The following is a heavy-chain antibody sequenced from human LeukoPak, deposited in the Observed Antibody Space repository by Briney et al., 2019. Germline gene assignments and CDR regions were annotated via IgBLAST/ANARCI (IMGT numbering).Heavy chain of an antibody. Sequence: PSETLSLTCAVYGGSFSGYYWSWIRQPPGKGLEWIGEINHSGSTNYNPSLKSRVTISVDTSKNQFSLKLSSVTAADTAVYYCVRTFAYYYDSSGYFHWGQGTLVTVSS. CDR2: INHSGST. CDR3: VRTFAYYYDSSGYFH. D-gene: IGHD3-22*01. CDR1: GGSFSGYY. J-gene: IGHJ4*02. V-gene: IGHV4-34*01.